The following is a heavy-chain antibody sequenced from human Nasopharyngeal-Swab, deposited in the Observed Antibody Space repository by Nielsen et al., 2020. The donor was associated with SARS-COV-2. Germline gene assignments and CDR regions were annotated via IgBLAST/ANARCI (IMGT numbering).Heavy chain of an antibody. V-gene: IGHV4-34*01. CDR3: ARGPGFGGSIAAH. D-gene: IGHD6-6*01. J-gene: IGHJ3*01. CDR2: INHSGST. CDR1: GGSFSGYY. Sequence: SETLSLTCAVYGGSFSGYYWSWIRQPPGKGLEWIGEINHSGSTNYNPSLKSRVTISVDTSKNQFSLKLSSVTAADTVVYYCARGPGFGGSIAAHWGQGTMVTVSS.